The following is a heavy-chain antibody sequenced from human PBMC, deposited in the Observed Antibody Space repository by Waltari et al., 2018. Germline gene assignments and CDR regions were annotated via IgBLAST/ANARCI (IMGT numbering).Heavy chain of an antibody. CDR3: VLYSSELLGDY. J-gene: IGHJ4*02. CDR1: GLTLSKYW. CDR2: INMGGSIR. Sequence: EVQRVDSGGGVVQPGASLKPHCPASGLTLSKYWMHWARQARGKVLVSVAHINMGGSIRNYAESVKGRFTISRDNAKSTLFLQMNSLRGEDTAIYYCVLYSSELLGDYWGQGTLVTVSS. D-gene: IGHD6-19*01. V-gene: IGHV3-74*01.